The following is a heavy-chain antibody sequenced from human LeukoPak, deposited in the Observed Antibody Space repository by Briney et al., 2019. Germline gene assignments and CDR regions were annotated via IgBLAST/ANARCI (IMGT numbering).Heavy chain of an antibody. Sequence: ASVKVSCRASGYTFKNYAISWVRQAPGQGLEWMAWISTYNGDTHHAQKFQGRVTMTTDTSTSTAYMELRSLRSDDTAVYYCARDPSNTSGRYVYFDYWGQGTLVTVSS. J-gene: IGHJ4*02. D-gene: IGHD6-19*01. CDR3: ARDPSNTSGRYVYFDY. CDR2: ISTYNGDT. CDR1: GYTFKNYA. V-gene: IGHV1-18*01.